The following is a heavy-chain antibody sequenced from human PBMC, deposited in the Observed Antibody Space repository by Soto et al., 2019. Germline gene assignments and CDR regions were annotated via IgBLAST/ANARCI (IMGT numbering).Heavy chain of an antibody. Sequence: QVQLQESGPGLVKPSQTLSLTCTVSGGSISSGGDYWSWIRQHPGKGLEWIGYIYYSGSTYYNPSLKNRVTISVDTSKNQFSLKLSSVTAADTAVYYCARVGAAAGRGWFDPWGQGTLVTVSS. CDR1: GGSISSGGDY. V-gene: IGHV4-31*03. D-gene: IGHD6-13*01. CDR2: IYYSGST. J-gene: IGHJ5*02. CDR3: ARVGAAAGRGWFDP.